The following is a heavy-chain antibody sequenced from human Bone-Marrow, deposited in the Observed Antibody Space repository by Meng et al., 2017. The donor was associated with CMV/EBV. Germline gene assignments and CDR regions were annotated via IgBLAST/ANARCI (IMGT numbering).Heavy chain of an antibody. CDR1: GFTFDDYG. J-gene: IGHJ4*02. CDR2: INWNGGST. CDR3: ASGSQGSIFDY. D-gene: IGHD1-26*01. V-gene: IGHV3-20*04. Sequence: GESLKISCAASGFTFDDYGMSWVRQAPGKGLEWVSGINWNGGSTGYADSVKGRFTISRDNAKNSLYLQMNSLRAEDTALYYCASGSQGSIFDYWGQGTLVTVSS.